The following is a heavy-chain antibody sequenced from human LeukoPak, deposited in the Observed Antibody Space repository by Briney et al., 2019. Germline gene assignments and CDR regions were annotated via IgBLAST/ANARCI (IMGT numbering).Heavy chain of an antibody. CDR3: AKDSLYYYGSGSSHY. Sequence: GWSLRLSCAASGFTFSSYAMSWVRQAPGKGLEWVSAISGSGGSTYYADSVKGRFTISRDNSKNTLYLQMNSLRAEDTAVYYCAKDSLYYYGSGSSHYWGQGTLVTVSS. CDR1: GFTFSSYA. V-gene: IGHV3-23*01. J-gene: IGHJ4*02. D-gene: IGHD3-10*01. CDR2: ISGSGGST.